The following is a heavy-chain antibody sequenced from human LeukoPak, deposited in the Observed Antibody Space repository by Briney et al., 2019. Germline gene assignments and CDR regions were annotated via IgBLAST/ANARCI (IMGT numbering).Heavy chain of an antibody. CDR1: GFTVSSNY. CDR2: IYSGGST. CDR3: ARGGILTGFALGVFDY. Sequence: GGSLRLSCVASGFTVSSNYMSWVRQAPGKGLEWVSVIYSGGSTYYADSVKGRFTISRDNSKNTLYLQMNSLRAEDTAVYYCARGGILTGFALGVFDYWGQGTLVTVSS. D-gene: IGHD3-9*01. V-gene: IGHV3-66*01. J-gene: IGHJ4*02.